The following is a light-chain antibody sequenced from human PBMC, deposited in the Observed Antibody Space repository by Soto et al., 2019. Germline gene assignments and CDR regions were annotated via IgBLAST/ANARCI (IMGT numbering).Light chain of an antibody. J-gene: IGLJ3*02. CDR1: TSNIGTYT. CDR2: SDD. CDR3: AVRDGNLKGWL. V-gene: IGLV1-44*01. Sequence: QLVLTQPPSASGTPGQRVSISCSGTTSNIGTYTVNWYQHLPGTAPKLLIFSDDQWPSGVPDRFSGSKSGTSASLAISGLQSGDEADYYCAVRDGNLKGWLFGGGTQLTVL.